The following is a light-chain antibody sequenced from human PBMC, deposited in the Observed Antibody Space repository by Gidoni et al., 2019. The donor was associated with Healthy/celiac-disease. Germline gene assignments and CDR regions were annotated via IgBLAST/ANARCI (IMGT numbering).Light chain of an antibody. J-gene: IGLJ2*01. CDR1: SSDVGSYNL. CDR3: CSYAGSSTVV. Sequence: QSALTQPASESGSPGQSITISCTGTSSDVGSYNLFSWYQQHPGKAPKLMIYEGSKRPSGVSNRFSGSKSGNTASLTISGLQAEDEADYYCCSYAGSSTVVFGGGTKLTVL. CDR2: EGS. V-gene: IGLV2-23*01.